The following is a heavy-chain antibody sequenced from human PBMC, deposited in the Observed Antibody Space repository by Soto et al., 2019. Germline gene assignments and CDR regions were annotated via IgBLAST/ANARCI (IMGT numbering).Heavy chain of an antibody. J-gene: IGHJ5*02. CDR3: ARDGTAGAGWAKWFDL. D-gene: IGHD6-19*01. V-gene: IGHV4-31*03. CDR2: VHYSGTT. CDR1: GGSIAGDGYY. Sequence: QVQLQESGRGLVEPSQTLSLTCTVSGGSIAGDGYYWSWIRHHPGKGLEWIGYVHYSGTTYYNPSLKSRLTLSVVTSKTQSSLNLRTVTAADTAVYACARDGTAGAGWAKWFDLWGQGTLVTVS.